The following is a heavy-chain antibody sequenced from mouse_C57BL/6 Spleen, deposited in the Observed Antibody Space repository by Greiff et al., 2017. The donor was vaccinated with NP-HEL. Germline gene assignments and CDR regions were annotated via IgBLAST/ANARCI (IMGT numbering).Heavy chain of an antibody. Sequence: EVQLQQSGPELVKPGASVKISCKASGYTFTDYYMNWVKQSHGKSLEWIGDINPNNGGTSYNQKFKGKATLTVDKSSSTAYMELRSLTSEDSAVYYCARSGIAYYSNYIYHWGQGTTLTVSS. CDR3: ARSGIAYYSNYIYH. CDR2: INPNNGGT. J-gene: IGHJ2*01. V-gene: IGHV1-26*01. CDR1: GYTFTDYY. D-gene: IGHD2-5*01.